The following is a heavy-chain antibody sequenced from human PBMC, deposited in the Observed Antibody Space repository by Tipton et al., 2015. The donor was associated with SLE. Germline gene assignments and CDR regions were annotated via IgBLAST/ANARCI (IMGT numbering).Heavy chain of an antibody. Sequence: SLRLSCAASAFAFSDHYMDWVRQAPGKGLEWVGRSRNKANSYTTEYAASVKGRFSISRDDSGNSLYLQMNTLKTEDTAVYYCTRGARGWESLGAMIYYYGMAVWGQGAPVTVAS. CDR1: AFAFSDHY. CDR2: SRNKANSYTT. V-gene: IGHV3-72*01. D-gene: IGHD3-10*01. CDR3: TRGARGWESLGAMIYYYGMAV. J-gene: IGHJ6*02.